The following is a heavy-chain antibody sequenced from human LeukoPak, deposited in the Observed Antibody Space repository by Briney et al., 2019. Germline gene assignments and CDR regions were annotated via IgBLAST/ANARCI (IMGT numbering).Heavy chain of an antibody. Sequence: ASVKVSCKASGYTFSVYYIHWVRQAPGQGLEWMGWINPNSGGTNYAQNFHGRVTLTRDTSISTAYMELSTLTSDDTAVYCCARPFGSSSPYYGLDVWGQGTTVTVSS. CDR3: ARPFGSSSPYYGLDV. CDR1: GYTFSVYY. D-gene: IGHD6-6*01. J-gene: IGHJ6*02. CDR2: INPNSGGT. V-gene: IGHV1-2*02.